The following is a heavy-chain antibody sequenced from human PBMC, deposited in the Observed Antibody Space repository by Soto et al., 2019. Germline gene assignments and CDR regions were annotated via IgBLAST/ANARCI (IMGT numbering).Heavy chain of an antibody. Sequence: QVQLQESGPGLVKPSETLSLTCTVSGGSISSYYWSWIRQPPGKGLEWIGYIYYSGSTNDNPSLKSRVTISADTSKNQFSLRLSAVTAADMAVYYCARSDDSSGSLLTSYYYGMDVWGRGTTVTVSS. CDR1: GGSISSYY. V-gene: IGHV4-59*01. J-gene: IGHJ6*02. CDR3: ARSDDSSGSLLTSYYYGMDV. CDR2: IYYSGST. D-gene: IGHD3-22*01.